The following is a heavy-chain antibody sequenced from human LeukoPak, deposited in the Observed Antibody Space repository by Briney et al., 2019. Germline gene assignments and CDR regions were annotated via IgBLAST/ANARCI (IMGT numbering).Heavy chain of an antibody. CDR3: ARVRTMVRGGFDY. J-gene: IGHJ4*02. D-gene: IGHD3-10*01. CDR1: GGSFSGYY. V-gene: IGHV4-34*01. Sequence: SDTLSLTCAVYGGSFSGYYWSWIRQPPGKGLEWMGEINHSGSTNYNPSLKSRVTISVDTSKNQFSLKLSSVTAADTAVYYCARVRTMVRGGFDYWGQGTLVTVSS. CDR2: INHSGST.